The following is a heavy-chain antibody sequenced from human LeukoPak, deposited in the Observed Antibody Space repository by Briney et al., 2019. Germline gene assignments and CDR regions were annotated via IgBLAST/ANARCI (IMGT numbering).Heavy chain of an antibody. CDR3: ARGARLLTIFGVVSWFDP. D-gene: IGHD3-3*01. V-gene: IGHV1-69*05. J-gene: IGHJ5*02. Sequence: GASVKVSCKASGYTFTSYGISWVRQAPGQGLEWMGGIIPIFGTANYAQKFQGRVTITTDESTSTAYMELSSLRSEDTAVYYCARGARLLTIFGVVSWFDPWGQGTLVTVSS. CDR2: IIPIFGTA. CDR1: GYTFTSYG.